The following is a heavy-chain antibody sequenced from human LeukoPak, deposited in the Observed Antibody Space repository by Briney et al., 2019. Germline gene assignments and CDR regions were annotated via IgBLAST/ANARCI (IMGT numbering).Heavy chain of an antibody. CDR1: GGSISSCSYY. CDR3: ARSEHLVVVPDGY. CDR2: IYYSGST. Sequence: SETRSLTCTVSGGSISSCSYYWDWIRQPPGKGLEWIGSIYYSGSTYYNPSLKSRVTISVDTSKNQFSLKLSSVTAADTAVYYCARSEHLVVVPDGYWGQGTLVTVSS. D-gene: IGHD2-2*01. J-gene: IGHJ4*02. V-gene: IGHV4-39*01.